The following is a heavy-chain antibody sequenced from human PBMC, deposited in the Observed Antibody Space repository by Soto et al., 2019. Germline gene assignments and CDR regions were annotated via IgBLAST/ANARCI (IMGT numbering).Heavy chain of an antibody. CDR2: VYYSGST. J-gene: IGHJ4*02. V-gene: IGHV4-39*01. CDR1: GASITYSSYC. Sequence: ASETLSLTCTVSGASITYSSYCWGWVRQPPGKGLEWIAYVYYSGSTYYNPSLKSRVTISLDTSENLFSLSLTSVTAADTAVYYCARMPIVGTTPYYFDSWGPGTLVTVSS. CDR3: ARMPIVGTTPYYFDS. D-gene: IGHD1-1*01.